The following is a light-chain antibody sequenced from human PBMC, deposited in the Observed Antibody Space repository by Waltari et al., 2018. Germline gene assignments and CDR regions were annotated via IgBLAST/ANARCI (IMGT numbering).Light chain of an antibody. V-gene: IGLV2-14*01. CDR1: SSDVGGYNR. J-gene: IGLJ1*01. CDR3: SSFSSSSIRYV. Sequence: QSALTQPASVSGSPGQSITISCTGTSSDVGGYNRVSWYQQHPGRAPKVMIYEFSNRPSGVSDRFSGSESGNTASLTISGLQAEDEADYYCSSFSSSSIRYVFGIGTKVTVL. CDR2: EFS.